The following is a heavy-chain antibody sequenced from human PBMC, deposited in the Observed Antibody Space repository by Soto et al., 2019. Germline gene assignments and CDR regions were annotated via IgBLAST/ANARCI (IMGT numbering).Heavy chain of an antibody. D-gene: IGHD1-26*01. Sequence: EVQLLESGGGLVQPGGSLRLSCEASGFTFSSYARRWVRQAPVKGLEWVSAISGSGGSTYYADSVKGRFTISRDNSKNTLYLQMNSLRAEDTAVYYCARRGSGSYYDYWGQGTLVTVSS. CDR2: ISGSGGST. V-gene: IGHV3-23*01. J-gene: IGHJ4*02. CDR1: GFTFSSYA. CDR3: ARRGSGSYYDY.